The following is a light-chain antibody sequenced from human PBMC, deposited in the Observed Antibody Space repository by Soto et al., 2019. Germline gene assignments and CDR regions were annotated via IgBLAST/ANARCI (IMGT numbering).Light chain of an antibody. CDR2: AAS. CDR3: HLSYSTPFS. J-gene: IGKJ3*01. V-gene: IGKV1-39*01. Sequence: DIQMTQSPSSLSASVGDRVTITCRASQSISRYLNWYQQKPGKAPNLLIYAASSLQSGVPSRFSGSASGTDFTLTISSLQPEDFAAYCCHLSYSTPFSFGPGTKVDIK. CDR1: QSISRY.